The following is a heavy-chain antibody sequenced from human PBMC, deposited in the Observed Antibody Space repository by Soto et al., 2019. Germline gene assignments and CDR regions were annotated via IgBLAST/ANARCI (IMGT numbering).Heavy chain of an antibody. J-gene: IGHJ4*02. V-gene: IGHV3-21*01. CDR1: GFTFSSST. D-gene: IGHD3-10*01. CDR2: IISSSTYI. CDR3: ARVPYGSGSFLLGD. Sequence: GSLRFSCAASGFTFSSSTMNWVRQAPGKGLEWVSSIISSSTYIYYAASVKGRFTVSRDNAKNSLYLQMNSLRAEDTAVYYCARVPYGSGSFLLGDWGQGTLVTVSS.